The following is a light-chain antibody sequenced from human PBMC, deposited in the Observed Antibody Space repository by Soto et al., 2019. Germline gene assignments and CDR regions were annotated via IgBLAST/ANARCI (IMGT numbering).Light chain of an antibody. CDR2: DAS. V-gene: IGKV1-5*01. CDR1: QSISSW. J-gene: IGKJ1*01. CDR3: QQYNNRWT. Sequence: DIQVTKSPATLSASVEDRVTITCRASQSISSWLAWYQQKPGKGPKLLIYDASSLESGVPSRFSGSGSGTEFTLTISSLQSEDFAVYYCQQYNNRWTFGQGTKVDIK.